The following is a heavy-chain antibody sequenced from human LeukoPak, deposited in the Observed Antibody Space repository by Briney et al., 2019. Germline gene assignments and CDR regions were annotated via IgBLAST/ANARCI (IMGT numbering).Heavy chain of an antibody. J-gene: IGHJ4*02. CDR1: GDSISSSSSY. Sequence: SETLSLTCTVSGDSISSSSSYWGWIRQPPGKGLEWIGYIYYSGSTNYNPSLKSRVTISVDTSKNQFSLKLSSVTAADTAVYYCARGYDSSGYTFDYWGQGTLVTVSS. CDR2: IYYSGST. CDR3: ARGYDSSGYTFDY. D-gene: IGHD3-22*01. V-gene: IGHV4-61*05.